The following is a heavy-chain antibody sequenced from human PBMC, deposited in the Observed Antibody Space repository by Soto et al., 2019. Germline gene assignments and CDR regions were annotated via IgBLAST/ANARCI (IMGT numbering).Heavy chain of an antibody. J-gene: IGHJ6*02. CDR3: ARDRPRGHYGSGSSNYYGMDV. Sequence: GASVKVSCKASGGTFSSYAISWVRQAPGQGLEWMGGIIPIFGTANYAQKFQGRVTITADKSTSTAYMELSSLRSEDTAVYYCARDRPRGHYGSGSSNYYGMDVWGQGTTVNVS. V-gene: IGHV1-69*06. CDR1: GGTFSSYA. CDR2: IIPIFGTA. D-gene: IGHD3-10*01.